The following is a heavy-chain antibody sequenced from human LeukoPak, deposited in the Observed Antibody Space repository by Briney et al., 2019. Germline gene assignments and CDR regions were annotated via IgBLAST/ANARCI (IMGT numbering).Heavy chain of an antibody. Sequence: GESLKISCKGSGYSFTTYRIGWVRQMPGKGLEWMGIISPGDSDTRYSPSFQGQVTISADKSISTAYLQWSSLKASDTAMYYCARSGVLAVAGTMDYWGQGTLVTVSS. CDR3: ARSGVLAVAGTMDY. CDR1: GYSFTTYR. D-gene: IGHD6-19*01. J-gene: IGHJ4*02. V-gene: IGHV5-51*01. CDR2: ISPGDSDT.